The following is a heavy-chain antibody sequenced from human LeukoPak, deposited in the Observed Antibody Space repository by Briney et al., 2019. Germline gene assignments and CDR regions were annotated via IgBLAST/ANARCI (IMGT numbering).Heavy chain of an antibody. CDR1: GYSVTTYW. Sequence: GESLKISCKGSGYSVTTYWIGWVRQMPGKGLEWMGIIYPGDSDTRYSPSFQGQVTISADKSISTAYLQWSSLKASDTAMYYCATCIEYSSSSDAFDIWGQGTMVTVSS. CDR3: ATCIEYSSSSDAFDI. D-gene: IGHD6-6*01. CDR2: IYPGDSDT. J-gene: IGHJ3*02. V-gene: IGHV5-51*01.